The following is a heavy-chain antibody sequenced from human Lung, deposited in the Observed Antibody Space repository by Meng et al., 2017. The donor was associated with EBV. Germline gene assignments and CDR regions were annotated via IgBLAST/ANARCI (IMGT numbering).Heavy chain of an antibody. CDR3: VRRLVAVDS. J-gene: IGHJ5*01. D-gene: IGHD2-8*02. Sequence: QEAGPGLVKSSETMPHTCSVSGGSINRSAYYWGCIRQPPGKGLEWIGGICDRWTTYFNPSLKSRLSMSVDTSKNQFSLNLTSVTAADTAVYYCVRRLVAVDSRGQGILVTVS. V-gene: IGHV4-39*01. CDR2: ICDRWTT. CDR1: GGSINRSAYY.